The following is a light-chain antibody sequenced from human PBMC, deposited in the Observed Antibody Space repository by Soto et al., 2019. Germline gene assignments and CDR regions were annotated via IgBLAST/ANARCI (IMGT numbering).Light chain of an antibody. CDR1: QTVSSNF. CDR3: QQYGSSPPRT. Sequence: EIVLTQSPGTLSLSPGERGTLSCRASQTVSSNFLAWYQQKPGQAPRLLIFDASTRATGIPDRFSGSGSGADFTLSISRLEPEDFAVYYCQQYGSSPPRTFGQGTKVDIK. V-gene: IGKV3-20*01. CDR2: DAS. J-gene: IGKJ1*01.